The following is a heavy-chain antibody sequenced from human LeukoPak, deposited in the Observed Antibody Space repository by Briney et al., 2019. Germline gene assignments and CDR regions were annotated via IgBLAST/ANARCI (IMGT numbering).Heavy chain of an antibody. J-gene: IGHJ4*02. CDR1: GESTRSYY. CDR3: ARVGFGGSYIDY. Sequence: KTSETLSLTCSVSGESTRSYYWSWIRQSAGKGLEWIGYIYYSGSTNYNPSLKSRVTISVDTSKNQFSLKLSSVTAADTAVYYCARVGFGGSYIDYWGQGTLVTVSS. V-gene: IGHV4-59*01. CDR2: IYYSGST. D-gene: IGHD2-21*01.